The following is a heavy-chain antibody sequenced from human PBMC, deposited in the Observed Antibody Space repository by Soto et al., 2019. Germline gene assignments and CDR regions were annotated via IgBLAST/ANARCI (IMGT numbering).Heavy chain of an antibody. D-gene: IGHD3-10*01. V-gene: IGHV3-30*03. CDR2: ISYDGSNK. CDR3: AVDPGWFGEGTPVGYGMDV. Sequence: QVQLVESGGGVVQPGRSLRLSCAASGFTFSTYGMHWVRQAPGKGLEWVAVISYDGSNKFYADSVKGRFTISRDNSKKALYMQMNCLRAKDPAAYYCAVDPGWFGEGTPVGYGMDVWGQGTPVTVSS. J-gene: IGHJ6*02. CDR1: GFTFSTYG.